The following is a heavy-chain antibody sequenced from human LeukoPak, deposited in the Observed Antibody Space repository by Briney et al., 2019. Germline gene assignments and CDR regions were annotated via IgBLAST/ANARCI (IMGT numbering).Heavy chain of an antibody. CDR3: AKHDPYDFWSGYHPLDY. Sequence: PGGSLRLSCAASGFTFSSYAMSWVRQAPGKGLEWVSAISGSGGSTYYADSVKGRFTISRDNSKNTLYLQMNSLRAEDTAVYYCAKHDPYDFWSGYHPLDYWGQGTLVTVSS. D-gene: IGHD3-3*01. CDR1: GFTFSSYA. CDR2: ISGSGGST. V-gene: IGHV3-23*01. J-gene: IGHJ4*02.